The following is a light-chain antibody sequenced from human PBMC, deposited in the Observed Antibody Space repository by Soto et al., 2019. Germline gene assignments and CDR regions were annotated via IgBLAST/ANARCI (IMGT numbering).Light chain of an antibody. V-gene: IGKV3-20*01. CDR3: QQYGTSPPLT. Sequence: IVLMQSPGTLSLSPGERATLSCRASQSVSNNFLAWYQQKPGQAPRLLIDGASSRATGTPDRFSGSGSGTDFTLTISRLEPEDFVVYYCQQYGTSPPLTFGGGTKVEIK. CDR2: GAS. J-gene: IGKJ4*01. CDR1: QSVSNNF.